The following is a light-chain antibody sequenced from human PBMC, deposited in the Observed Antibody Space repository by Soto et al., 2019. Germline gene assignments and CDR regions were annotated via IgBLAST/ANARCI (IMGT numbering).Light chain of an antibody. J-gene: IGKJ1*01. CDR3: QHCDRSPERWT. Sequence: EIVLTQSPCTLSLSPGERASLSCRASQSVSSYSLAWYQQRPGQAPRLLIYGASARATGIPDRFSGSGSGTDFSLTISRLEPEDFAVYYCQHCDRSPERWTFGQGTKVDIK. V-gene: IGKV3-20*01. CDR1: QSVSSYS. CDR2: GAS.